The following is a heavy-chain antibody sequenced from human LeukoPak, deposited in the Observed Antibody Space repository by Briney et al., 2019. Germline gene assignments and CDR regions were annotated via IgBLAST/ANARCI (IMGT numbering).Heavy chain of an antibody. CDR2: IYTGGST. CDR1: GGSISGANYC. CDR3: ATYPGTPWGSFDY. D-gene: IGHD7-27*01. J-gene: IGHJ4*02. Sequence: PSQTLSLTCTVSGGSISGANYCWTWIRQPAGKGLEWIGRIYTGGSTNYNPSLKSRVTISVDRSKNQFSLRLSSVTAADTAVYYCATYPGTPWGSFDYWGQGTLVTVSS. V-gene: IGHV4-61*02.